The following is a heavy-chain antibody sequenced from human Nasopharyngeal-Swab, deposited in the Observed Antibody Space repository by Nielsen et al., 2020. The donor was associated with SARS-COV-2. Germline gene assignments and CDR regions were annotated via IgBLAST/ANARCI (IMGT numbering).Heavy chain of an antibody. CDR2: FIPIIGIT. CDR1: GGTFSSDA. CDR3: ARDYGVATAAPGGGYSYYGLDV. J-gene: IGHJ6*02. Sequence: SVKVSCKASGGTFSSDAISWVRQAPGQGLEWVGRFIPIIGITNYPQKFQGRVTFTADKATSTAYMELSRLRSEDTAVYYCARDYGVATAAPGGGYSYYGLDVWGQATTVTVSS. V-gene: IGHV1-69*04. D-gene: IGHD6-13*01.